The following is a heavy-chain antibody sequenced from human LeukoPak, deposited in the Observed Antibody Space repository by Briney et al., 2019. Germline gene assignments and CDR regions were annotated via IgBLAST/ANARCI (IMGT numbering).Heavy chain of an antibody. V-gene: IGHV3-74*01. D-gene: IGHD6-19*01. CDR2: IHSDGSDT. J-gene: IGHJ3*02. Sequence: GGSLRLSCAASGFIFSSYWMHWVRQAPGKRLVWVSRIHSDGSDTTYADSVKGRFTISRDNAKNTLYLQMNSLRAEDTAVYYCAREGNSGWRDDGFDIWGQGTMVTVSS. CDR3: AREGNSGWRDDGFDI. CDR1: GFIFSSYW.